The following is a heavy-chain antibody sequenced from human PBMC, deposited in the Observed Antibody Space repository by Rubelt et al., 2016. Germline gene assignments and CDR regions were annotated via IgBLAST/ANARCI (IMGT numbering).Heavy chain of an antibody. D-gene: IGHD6-13*01. CDR2: IIPIFGTA. Sequence: QVQLVQSGAEVKKPESSVMVSCKASGGTFRSYAISWVRQAPGQGLEWMGGIIPIFGTATYAQKFQGRVTIIADESTSTSYMELSSRRSEDTAVYYCARRQQLGPFDYWGQGTLVTVSS. J-gene: IGHJ4*02. CDR3: ARRQQLGPFDY. V-gene: IGHV1-69*01. CDR1: GGTFRSYA.